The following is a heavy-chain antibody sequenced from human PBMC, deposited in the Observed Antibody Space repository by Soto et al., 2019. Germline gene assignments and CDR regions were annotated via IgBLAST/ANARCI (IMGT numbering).Heavy chain of an antibody. V-gene: IGHV1-69*13. Sequence: GASVKVSCKASGGTFSSYAISWVRQAPGQGLEWMGGIIPIFGTANYAQKFQGRVTITADESTSTAYMELSSLRSEDTAVYYCARAEQQLDLRYYYYGMDVWGQGTTVTV. CDR3: ARAEQQLDLRYYYYGMDV. CDR1: GGTFSSYA. CDR2: IIPIFGTA. J-gene: IGHJ6*02. D-gene: IGHD6-6*01.